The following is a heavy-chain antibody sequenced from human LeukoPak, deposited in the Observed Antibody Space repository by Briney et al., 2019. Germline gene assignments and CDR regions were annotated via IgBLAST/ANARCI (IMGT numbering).Heavy chain of an antibody. Sequence: PGGSLRLSCAASGFTFSSYWMHWVRQAPGKGLVWVSRINTDGSSTTYVDSVKGRFTISRDNAKNSLYLQMNSLRAEDTAVYYCARVIWRMCFDYWGQGTLVTVSS. J-gene: IGHJ4*02. CDR3: ARVIWRMCFDY. CDR2: INTDGSST. V-gene: IGHV3-74*01. D-gene: IGHD3-3*01. CDR1: GFTFSSYW.